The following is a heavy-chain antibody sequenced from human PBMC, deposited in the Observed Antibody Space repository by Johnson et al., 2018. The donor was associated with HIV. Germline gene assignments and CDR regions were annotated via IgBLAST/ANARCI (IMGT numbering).Heavy chain of an antibody. J-gene: IGHJ3*02. CDR2: ISYDGSNK. CDR1: GFTFSRYA. V-gene: IGHV3-30*04. D-gene: IGHD3-22*01. Sequence: VQLVESGGGVVQPGGSLRLSCAASGFTFSRYAMHWVRQAPGKGLEWVAVISYDGSNKYYADSVKGRFTISRDNSKNTLYLQMNSLRAEDTAVYYCARGGYYDSSGYAFDIWGQGTMVTVSS. CDR3: ARGGYYDSSGYAFDI.